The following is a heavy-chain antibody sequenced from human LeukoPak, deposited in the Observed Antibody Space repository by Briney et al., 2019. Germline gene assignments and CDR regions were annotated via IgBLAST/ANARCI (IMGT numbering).Heavy chain of an antibody. CDR1: GGSISSSSYY. V-gene: IGHV4-39*01. Sequence: PSETLSLTCTVSGGSISSSSYYLDWIRQPPGKGLEWIGSTYYGGGTYDNPSLKSRVTVSVDTSKNQPSLQLSSVTAADKAVSYCAARSPYLWGPGADYWGQGTVVTVSS. CDR2: TYYGGGT. CDR3: AARSPYLWGPGADY. J-gene: IGHJ4*02. D-gene: IGHD2-21*01.